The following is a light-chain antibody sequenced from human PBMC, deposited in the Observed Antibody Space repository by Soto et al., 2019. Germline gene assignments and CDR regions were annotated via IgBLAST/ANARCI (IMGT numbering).Light chain of an antibody. CDR2: RVS. CDR3: QQSYSTPPT. Sequence: DIQMTQSPSSLSASVRERVTIACRASQSITNNLNWYQQKPGRAPKLLIYRVSNLQSGVPPRFSGSGSGTDFTLTISGLQPDDVATYYCQQSYSTPPTFGQGTKVDIK. J-gene: IGKJ1*01. CDR1: QSITNN. V-gene: IGKV1-39*01.